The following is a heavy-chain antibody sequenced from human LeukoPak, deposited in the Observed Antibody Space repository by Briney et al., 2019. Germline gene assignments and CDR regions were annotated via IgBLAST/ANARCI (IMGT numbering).Heavy chain of an antibody. CDR1: GYTFTSYG. Sequence: ASVKVSCKASGYTFTSYGISWVRQAPGQGLEWMGWISAYNGNTNYAQKLQGRVTMTTDTSTSTAYMELRSLRSDDTAVYYCARDDDYYDSSGYSPNDAFDIWGQGTMVTVSS. CDR2: ISAYNGNT. J-gene: IGHJ3*02. D-gene: IGHD3-22*01. V-gene: IGHV1-18*01. CDR3: ARDDDYYDSSGYSPNDAFDI.